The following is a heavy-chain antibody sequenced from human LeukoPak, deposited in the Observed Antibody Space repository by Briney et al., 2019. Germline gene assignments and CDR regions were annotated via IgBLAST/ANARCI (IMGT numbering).Heavy chain of an antibody. D-gene: IGHD6-19*01. V-gene: IGHV4-34*01. J-gene: IGHJ5*02. Sequence: PSETLSLTCAVYGESFSGYYWSWIRQPPGKGLEWIGEINHSGSTNYNPSLKSRVTISVDTSKNQFSLKLSSVTAADTAVYYCARGRRSSGWYGANWFDPWGQGTLVTVSS. CDR2: INHSGST. CDR3: ARGRRSSGWYGANWFDP. CDR1: GESFSGYY.